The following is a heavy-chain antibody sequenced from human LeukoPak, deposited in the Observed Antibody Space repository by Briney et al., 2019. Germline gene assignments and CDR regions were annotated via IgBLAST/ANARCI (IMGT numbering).Heavy chain of an antibody. D-gene: IGHD6-13*01. Sequence: GGSLRLSCAASGFTSDDYAMHWVRQAPGKGLEWVSLISGDGGSTYYADSVKGRFTISRDNSKNSLYLQMNSLRTEDTALYYCAPNGAYSSSWHYFDYWGQGTLVTVSS. CDR2: ISGDGGST. CDR1: GFTSDDYA. V-gene: IGHV3-43*02. CDR3: APNGAYSSSWHYFDY. J-gene: IGHJ4*02.